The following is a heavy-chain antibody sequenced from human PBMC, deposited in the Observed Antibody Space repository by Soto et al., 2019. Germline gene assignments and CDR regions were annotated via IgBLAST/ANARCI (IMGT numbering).Heavy chain of an antibody. J-gene: IGHJ4*02. D-gene: IGHD1-26*01. V-gene: IGHV3-23*01. CDR2: ISGSGGST. Sequence: TGGSLRLSCAASGFTFNNYAMNWVRQAPGKGLEWVSGISGSGGSTYYADSVKGRFTISRDNSRNTLYLQMNSLRADDTAEYYCAKVAGATKGYYDYWGQGTLVTVSS. CDR3: AKVAGATKGYYDY. CDR1: GFTFNNYA.